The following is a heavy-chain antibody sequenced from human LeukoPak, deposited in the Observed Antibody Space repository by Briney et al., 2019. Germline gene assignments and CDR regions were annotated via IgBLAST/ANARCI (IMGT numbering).Heavy chain of an antibody. CDR3: AKAPVTSCRGAFCYPFDY. CDR2: ISSSGSTI. D-gene: IGHD2-15*01. CDR1: GFTFSSYW. Sequence: GGSLRLSCAASGFTFSSYWMSWIRQAPGKGLEWVSYISSSGSTIYYADSVKGRFTISRDTSRSTLYLQMNSLRAEDAAVYYCAKAPVTSCRGAFCYPFDYWGQGTLVTVSS. V-gene: IGHV3-11*01. J-gene: IGHJ4*02.